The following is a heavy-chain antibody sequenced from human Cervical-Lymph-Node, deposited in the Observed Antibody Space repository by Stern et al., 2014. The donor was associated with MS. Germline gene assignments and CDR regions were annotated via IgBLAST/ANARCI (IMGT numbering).Heavy chain of an antibody. CDR2: MNYSGST. J-gene: IGHJ3*02. V-gene: IGHV4-59*01. CDR3: ARARGYSLAFDI. CDR1: GGSISSYY. D-gene: IGHD5-18*01. Sequence: QVQLQESGPGLVKPSETLSLTCTVSGGSISSYYWSWIRQPPGEGLEWIGYMNYSGSTNYTPSLKSRVTISVDTSKNQFSLKLSSVTAADTAVYYCARARGYSLAFDIWGQGTMVTVSS.